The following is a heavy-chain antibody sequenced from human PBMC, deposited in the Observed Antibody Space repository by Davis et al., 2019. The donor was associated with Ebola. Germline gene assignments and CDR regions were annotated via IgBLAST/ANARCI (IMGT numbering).Heavy chain of an antibody. V-gene: IGHV3-33*01. CDR3: ARDAFSLSRYDTEDH. J-gene: IGHJ4*02. CDR2: IWSDGTTK. CDR1: GFIARHYG. Sequence: PGGSPRLSCAVSGFIARHYGMHWARQAPGKGLEWVAVIWSDGTTKHYADSVKGRFTISRDNARDSLYLQMDSLRVEDTAIYYCARDAFSLSRYDTEDHWGQGTLVTVSS. D-gene: IGHD3-9*01.